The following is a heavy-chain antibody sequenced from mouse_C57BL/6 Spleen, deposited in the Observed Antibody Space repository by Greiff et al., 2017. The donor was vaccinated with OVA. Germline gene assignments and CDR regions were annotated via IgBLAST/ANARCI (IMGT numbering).Heavy chain of an antibody. V-gene: IGHV1-26*01. CDR1: GYTFTDYY. CDR3: ARGGRYYGSSSFDY. J-gene: IGHJ2*01. CDR2: INPNNGGT. Sequence: EVQLQQSGPELVKPGASVKISCKASGYTFTDYYMNWVKQSHGKSLEWIGDINPNNGGTSYNQKFKGKATLTVDKSSSTAYMELRSLTSEDSAVYYCARGGRYYGSSSFDYWGQGTTLTVSS. D-gene: IGHD1-1*01.